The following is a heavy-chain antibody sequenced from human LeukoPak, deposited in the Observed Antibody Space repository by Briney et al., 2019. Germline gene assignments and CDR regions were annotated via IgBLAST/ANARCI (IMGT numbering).Heavy chain of an antibody. V-gene: IGHV1-8*03. D-gene: IGHD3-3*01. CDR3: ARVYYDFWSGYHDAFDI. Sequence: ASVKVSCKASGYTFTSYDINWVRQATGQGLEWMGWMNPNSGNTGYAQKFQGRVTITRNTSISTAYMELSSLRSEDTAVYYCARVYYDFWSGYHDAFDIWGQGTMVTVPS. CDR2: MNPNSGNT. J-gene: IGHJ3*02. CDR1: GYTFTSYD.